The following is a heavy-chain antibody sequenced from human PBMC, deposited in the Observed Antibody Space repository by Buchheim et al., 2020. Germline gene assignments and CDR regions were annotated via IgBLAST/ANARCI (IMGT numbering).Heavy chain of an antibody. Sequence: QVQLVESGGGVVQPGRSLRLSCVASGFTFSYYGMHWVRQAPGKGLEWVAGTGSKTVYADSAKGRFTISRDNSKNTVYLEVRSLRAEDTAVYYCARDSDPSDFYSHFDLWGQGTL. CDR2: TGSKT. CDR1: GFTFSYYG. D-gene: IGHD3-3*01. V-gene: IGHV3-33*01. J-gene: IGHJ4*02. CDR3: ARDSDPSDFYSHFDL.